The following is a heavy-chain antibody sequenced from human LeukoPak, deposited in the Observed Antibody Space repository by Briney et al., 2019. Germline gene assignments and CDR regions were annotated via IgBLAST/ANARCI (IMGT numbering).Heavy chain of an antibody. Sequence: SVKVSCKASGGTFSSYAISWVRQAPGQGLEWMGRIIPTLGMANYAQKFQGRVTITADKPTSTAYMELSSLRSEDTAVYYCAVESPALFDYWGQGTLVTVSS. D-gene: IGHD2-2*01. V-gene: IGHV1-69*04. CDR2: IIPTLGMA. J-gene: IGHJ4*02. CDR3: AVESPALFDY. CDR1: GGTFSSYA.